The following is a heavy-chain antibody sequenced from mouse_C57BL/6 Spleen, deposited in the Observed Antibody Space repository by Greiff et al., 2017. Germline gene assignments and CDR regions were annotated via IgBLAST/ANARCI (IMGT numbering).Heavy chain of an antibody. CDR2: IYPGSGST. J-gene: IGHJ2*01. CDR1: GYTFTSYW. Sequence: QVQLKQPGAELVKPGASVKMSCKASGYTFTSYWITWVKQRPGQGLEWIGDIYPGSGSTNYTEKFKSKATLSVDTSSSTAYMQLSSLTSEDSAVXYYARDIIYDDCDRGAYWGQGTTLTVSS. V-gene: IGHV1-55*01. CDR3: ARDIIYDDCDRGAY. D-gene: IGHD2-4*01.